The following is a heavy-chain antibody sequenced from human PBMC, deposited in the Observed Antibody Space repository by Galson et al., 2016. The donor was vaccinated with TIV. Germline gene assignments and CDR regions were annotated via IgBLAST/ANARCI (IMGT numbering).Heavy chain of an antibody. CDR3: VRGMGATTYYQYGMDV. V-gene: IGHV1-69*13. CDR1: GGTFNKYA. Sequence: SVKVSCKASGGTFNKYAISWVRQAPGQGLEWMGGIIPIFRTSRYAQKFQGRVTITADEYTSTADMELSSLRSEDTAVYYCVRGMGATTYYQYGMDVWGQGTTVTVSS. CDR2: IIPIFRTS. J-gene: IGHJ6*02. D-gene: IGHD1-26*01.